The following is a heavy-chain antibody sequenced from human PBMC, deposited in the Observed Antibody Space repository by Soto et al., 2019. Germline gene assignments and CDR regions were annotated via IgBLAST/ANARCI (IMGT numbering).Heavy chain of an antibody. CDR1: GGSISSYY. J-gene: IGHJ4*02. V-gene: IGHV4-59*12. Sequence: SETLSLTCTVSGGSISSYYWSWIRQPPGKGLEWIGYIYYSGSTNYNPSLKSRVTISVDTSKNQFSLKLSSVTAADTAVYYCARVTRRQYGSGSYYNFGYWGQGTLVTVSS. CDR3: ARVTRRQYGSGSYYNFGY. D-gene: IGHD3-10*01. CDR2: IYYSGST.